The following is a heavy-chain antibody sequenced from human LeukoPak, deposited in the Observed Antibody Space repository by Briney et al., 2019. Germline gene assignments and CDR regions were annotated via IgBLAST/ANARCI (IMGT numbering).Heavy chain of an antibody. J-gene: IGHJ5*02. D-gene: IGHD2-15*01. CDR3: ARGGSDCSGGNCPYSWFDP. V-gene: IGHV1-18*01. CDR2: ISAYNGNT. CDR1: GYTFTNYG. Sequence: ASVKVSCKASGYTFTNYGISWVRQAPGQGLEWMGWISAYNGNTNYAQKLQGRVTMTTDTSTSTAYMELRSLTSDDTAVYYCARGGSDCSGGNCPYSWFDPWGQGTLVTVSS.